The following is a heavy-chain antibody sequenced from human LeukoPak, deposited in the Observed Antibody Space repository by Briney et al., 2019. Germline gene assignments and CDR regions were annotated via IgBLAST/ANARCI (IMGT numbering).Heavy chain of an antibody. J-gene: IGHJ4*02. CDR2: ISYSGNT. CDR1: GGSISNYY. Sequence: SETLSLTCTVSGGSISNYYWTWIRQPPGKGLEWIGFISYSGNTNYNPSLKSRVTISLDTSKNQFSLKLISVTAADTAVYYCARGVGSGYTDYWGQGALVTVSS. V-gene: IGHV4-59*01. CDR3: ARGVGSGYTDY. D-gene: IGHD3-22*01.